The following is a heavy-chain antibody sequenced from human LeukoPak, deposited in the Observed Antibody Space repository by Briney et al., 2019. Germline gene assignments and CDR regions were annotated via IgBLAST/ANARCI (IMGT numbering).Heavy chain of an antibody. CDR3: ARDRRGYSYGYDY. V-gene: IGHV3-21*01. D-gene: IGHD5-18*01. J-gene: IGHJ4*02. Sequence: PGGSLRLSCAASEFTLSSYSMNWVRQAPGKGLEWVSSISSTSSYIYYADSVKGRFTISRDNAKNSLYLRMNGLRAEDTAVYYCARDRRGYSYGYDYWGQGTLVTVSS. CDR1: EFTLSSYS. CDR2: ISSTSSYI.